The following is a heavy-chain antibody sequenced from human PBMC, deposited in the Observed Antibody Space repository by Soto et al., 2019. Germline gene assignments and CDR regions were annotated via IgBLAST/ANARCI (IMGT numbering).Heavy chain of an antibody. Sequence: ASRKGPLKASGFTFTSYWISRVRQAPGQGLEWMGWISAYNGNTNYAQKLQGRVTMTTDTSTSTAYMELRSLRSDDTAVYYCARALVGATDRWFDPWGQGTLVTVSS. J-gene: IGHJ5*02. D-gene: IGHD1-26*01. CDR3: ARALVGATDRWFDP. CDR1: GFTFTSYW. V-gene: IGHV1-18*01. CDR2: ISAYNGNT.